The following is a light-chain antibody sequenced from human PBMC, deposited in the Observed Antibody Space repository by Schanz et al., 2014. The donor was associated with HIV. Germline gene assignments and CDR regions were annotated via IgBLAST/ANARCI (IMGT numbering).Light chain of an antibody. Sequence: EIMMTQSPATLYMSPGERATLSCRASQSVSSNLGWYQQKPGQAPRLLIYRASNRATGIPVRFSGHGSGTDFTLTISSLQPEDFATYFCQQTYSIPWTFGQGTKVDVK. CDR3: QQTYSIPWT. CDR1: QSVSSN. J-gene: IGKJ1*01. CDR2: RAS. V-gene: IGKV3-15*01.